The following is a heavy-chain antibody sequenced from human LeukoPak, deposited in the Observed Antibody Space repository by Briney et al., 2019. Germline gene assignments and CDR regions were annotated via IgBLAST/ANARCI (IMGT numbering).Heavy chain of an antibody. D-gene: IGHD5-18*01. CDR2: IGHNGNDK. V-gene: IGHV3-30*02. CDR3: AQGHSHTAMYF. J-gene: IGHJ4*02. CDR1: GFTFSIYN. Sequence: GGSLRLSCAASGFTFSIYNMHWVRQAPGKGLEWVTFIGHNGNDKYYADSVKGRFTISRDNSKNTLYLQMNSLRVEDTAVYYCAQGHSHTAMYFWGQGTLVTVSS.